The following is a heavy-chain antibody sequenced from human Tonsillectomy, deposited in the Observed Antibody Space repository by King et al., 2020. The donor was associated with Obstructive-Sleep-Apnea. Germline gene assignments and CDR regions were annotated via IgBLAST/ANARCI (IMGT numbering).Heavy chain of an antibody. Sequence: QLQLQESGPGLVKPSQTLSLTCAVSGGSISSGGYSWSWIRQPPGKGLEWFGYIYFSGSTYYNPSLKSRVTISEDTSKNQFSLKLSSVTAADTAVYYCARMGDSSGYDYWGQGTLVTVSS. V-gene: IGHV4-30-4*07. D-gene: IGHD3-22*01. J-gene: IGHJ4*02. CDR3: ARMGDSSGYDY. CDR1: GGSISSGGYS. CDR2: IYFSGST.